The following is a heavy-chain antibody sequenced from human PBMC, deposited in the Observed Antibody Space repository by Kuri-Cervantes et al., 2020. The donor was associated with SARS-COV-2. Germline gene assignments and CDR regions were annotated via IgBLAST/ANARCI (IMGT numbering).Heavy chain of an antibody. CDR1: GGSFSGYY. J-gene: IGHJ5*02. D-gene: IGHD3-22*01. Sequence: SQTLSLTCAVYGGSFSGYYWSWIRQPPGKGLEWIGGISYSGSTYYNPSLKSRVTISVDTSRNQFSLELSSVTAADTAVYYCPRLIYYDNSGYYPSWFDPWGQGILVTVSS. CDR3: PRLIYYDNSGYYPSWFDP. CDR2: ISYSGST. V-gene: IGHV4-34*01.